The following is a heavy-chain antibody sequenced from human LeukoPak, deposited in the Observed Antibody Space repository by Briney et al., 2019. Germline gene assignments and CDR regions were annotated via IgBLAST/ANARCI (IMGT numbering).Heavy chain of an antibody. V-gene: IGHV3-64*02. CDR1: GFTFSSYA. CDR3: TRSNNVVGATYFDY. D-gene: IGHD1-26*01. CDR2: NSSNGGST. Sequence: GGSLRLSCAASGFTFSSYAMHWVRQAPGEGLEYVSSNSSNGGSTYYVDSVKGRFTISRDNSKNTLYLQMGSLRAEDMAVYYCTRSNNVVGATYFDYWGQGAPVTVSS. J-gene: IGHJ4*02.